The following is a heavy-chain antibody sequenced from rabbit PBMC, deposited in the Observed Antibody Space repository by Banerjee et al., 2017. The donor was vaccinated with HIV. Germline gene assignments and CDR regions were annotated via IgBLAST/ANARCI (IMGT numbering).Heavy chain of an antibody. J-gene: IGHJ4*01. CDR1: GFSFNNKYV. CDR2: IHTNIGSA. D-gene: IGHD6-1*01. V-gene: IGHV1S45*01. Sequence: GFSFNNKYVICWVRQAPGKGLEWIGCIHTNIGSAYYASWAKGRFTISRASSTTVTLQLTSLTAADTATYFCARGTNSAYDRFDLWGPGTLVTVS. CDR3: ARGTNSAYDRFDL.